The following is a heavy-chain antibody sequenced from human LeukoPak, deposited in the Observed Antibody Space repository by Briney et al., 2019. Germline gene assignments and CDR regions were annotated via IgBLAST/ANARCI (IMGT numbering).Heavy chain of an antibody. CDR1: GGSVRSGSDY. CDR2: IQPSGNT. Sequence: SQTLSLTCTVSGGSVRSGSDYWNWIRQPAGEGLEWLGRIQPSGNTNYSPSLKSRVSISIDRSRNQFSLKLTSATAADTAVYYCARDLGGGWFDPWGQGTLVTVSS. D-gene: IGHD1-26*01. V-gene: IGHV4-61*02. J-gene: IGHJ5*02. CDR3: ARDLGGGWFDP.